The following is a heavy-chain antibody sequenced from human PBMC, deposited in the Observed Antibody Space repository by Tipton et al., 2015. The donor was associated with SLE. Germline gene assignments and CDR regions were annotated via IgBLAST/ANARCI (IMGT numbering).Heavy chain of an antibody. CDR3: ARDRPGDGYNWAWFDP. Sequence: GLVKPSETLSLTCTVSGGSISSYYWSWIRQPPGKGLEWIGYIYYSGSTNYNPSLKSRVTISVDTSKNQFSLKLSSVTAADTAVYYCARDRPGDGYNWAWFDPWGQGTLVTVSS. V-gene: IGHV4-59*01. D-gene: IGHD5-24*01. CDR1: GGSISSYY. J-gene: IGHJ5*02. CDR2: IYYSGST.